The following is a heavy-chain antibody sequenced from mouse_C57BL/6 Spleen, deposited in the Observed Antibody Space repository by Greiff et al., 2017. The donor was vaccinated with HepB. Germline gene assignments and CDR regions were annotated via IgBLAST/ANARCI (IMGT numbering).Heavy chain of an antibody. CDR2: IDPSDSYT. D-gene: IGHD1-1*01. CDR3: ARSGYYGSSYLYYAMDY. Sequence: QVQLQQPGAELVMPGASVKLSCKASGYTFTSYWMHWVKQRPGQGLEWIGEIDPSDSYTNYHQKFKGKSTLTVDKSSSTAYMQLSSLTSEDSAVYYCARSGYYGSSYLYYAMDYWGQGTSVTVSS. V-gene: IGHV1-69*01. J-gene: IGHJ4*01. CDR1: GYTFTSYW.